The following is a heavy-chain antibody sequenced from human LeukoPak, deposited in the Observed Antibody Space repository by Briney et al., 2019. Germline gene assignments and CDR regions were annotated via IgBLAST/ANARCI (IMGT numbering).Heavy chain of an antibody. CDR1: GGSINSYY. CDR2: IYYSGST. CDR3: ARHSRRSGDLGSGRNFDY. V-gene: IGHV4-59*08. Sequence: SETLSLTCTVSGGSINSYYWSWIPQPPGKGLEWIGYIYYSGSTNYNPSLKSRVTISVDTSKNQFSLILSSVTAAATAVYFCARHSRRSGDLGSGRNFDYWSQGALVTVSS. J-gene: IGHJ4*02. D-gene: IGHD3-10*01.